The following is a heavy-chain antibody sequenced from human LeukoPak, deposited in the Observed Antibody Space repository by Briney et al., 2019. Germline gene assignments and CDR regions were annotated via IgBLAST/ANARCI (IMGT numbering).Heavy chain of an antibody. Sequence: ASVKVSCKASGYTFTSYAMNWVRQAPGQGLEWMGRINPNSGGTNYAQKFQGRVTMTRDTSISTAYMELSRLRSDDTAVYYCARDHPRRGYCSSTSCPNTSDYWGQGTLVTVSS. D-gene: IGHD2-2*01. CDR3: ARDHPRRGYCSSTSCPNTSDY. CDR2: INPNSGGT. CDR1: GYTFTSYA. J-gene: IGHJ4*02. V-gene: IGHV1-2*06.